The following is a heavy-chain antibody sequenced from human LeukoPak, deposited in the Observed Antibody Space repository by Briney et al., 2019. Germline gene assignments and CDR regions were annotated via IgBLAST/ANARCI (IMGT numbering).Heavy chain of an antibody. CDR3: ARGGIGSPTVDY. D-gene: IGHD1-26*01. V-gene: IGHV3-74*01. J-gene: IGHJ4*02. Sequence: GGSLRLSCAASGFTFSTYWMHWVRQAPGKGLAWLSRINTDGSTTTHADSVKGRFTISRDNAKNTLYLQVNSLRAEDTAVYYCARGGIGSPTVDYWGQGTLVTLSS. CDR1: GFTFSTYW. CDR2: INTDGSTT.